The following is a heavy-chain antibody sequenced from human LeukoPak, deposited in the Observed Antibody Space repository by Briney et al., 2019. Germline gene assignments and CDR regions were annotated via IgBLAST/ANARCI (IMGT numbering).Heavy chain of an antibody. V-gene: IGHV3-23*01. D-gene: IGHD2-2*01. Sequence: GGSLRLSCAASGFTFSSYAMSWVRQAPGKGLEWVSGISGSGGSTYYADSVKGRFIISRDNSKNTLYLQMNSLRAEDTAVYYCAKDSLRTVPKASFDSWGQGTLVTVSS. J-gene: IGHJ4*02. CDR1: GFTFSSYA. CDR2: ISGSGGST. CDR3: AKDSLRTVPKASFDS.